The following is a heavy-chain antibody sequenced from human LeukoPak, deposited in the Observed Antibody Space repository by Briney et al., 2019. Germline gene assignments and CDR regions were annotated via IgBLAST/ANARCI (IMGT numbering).Heavy chain of an antibody. Sequence: VGTLRPSCAASGFTFSSYAMHRVREAPGKGLGGGGVISYDGSNKYYADSVKGRFTISRDHSKNTLYLQMNSLRAEDTAVYYCARESRDTYYYDSSGYLGYWGQGTLVTVSS. CDR1: GFTFSSYA. J-gene: IGHJ4*02. V-gene: IGHV3-30-3*01. D-gene: IGHD3-22*01. CDR2: ISYDGSNK. CDR3: ARESRDTYYYDSSGYLGY.